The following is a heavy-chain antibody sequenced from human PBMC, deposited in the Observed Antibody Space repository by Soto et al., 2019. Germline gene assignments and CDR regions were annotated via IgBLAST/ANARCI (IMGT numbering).Heavy chain of an antibody. V-gene: IGHV3-64*01. Sequence: GSLRLSCTASGFTFSNFVMSWVRQAPGKGLEFVSSISSNGGTTNYAYSVKGRFTISRDNSRDTLYLQMGSLRPEDMAVYYCARDGRAMNDYWGQGTLVTVSS. CDR2: ISSNGGTT. J-gene: IGHJ4*02. CDR3: ARDGRAMNDY. D-gene: IGHD5-18*01. CDR1: GFTFSNFV.